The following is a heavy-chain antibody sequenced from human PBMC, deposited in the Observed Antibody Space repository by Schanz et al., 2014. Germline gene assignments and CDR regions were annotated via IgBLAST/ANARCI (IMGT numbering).Heavy chain of an antibody. CDR1: GYTFTSYF. CDR2: IHPSGGST. Sequence: QVQLVQSGAEVKKPGASVKLSCEASGYTFTSYFLHWVRQAPGQGPEWMGIIHPSGGSTNYAQQFLGSLTMTRDTSTNTVYMNLSSLTSADTAVYYCARGSLASGGKTFDCWGQGTLVTVSS. CDR3: ARGSLASGGKTFDC. V-gene: IGHV1-46*01. J-gene: IGHJ4*02. D-gene: IGHD1-26*01.